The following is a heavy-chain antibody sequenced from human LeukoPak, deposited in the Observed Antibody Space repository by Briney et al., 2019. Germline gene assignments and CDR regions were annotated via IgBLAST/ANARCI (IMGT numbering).Heavy chain of an antibody. CDR1: GFTFSDCY. V-gene: IGHV3-11*03. J-gene: IGHJ5*02. CDR3: AKTLVASPGNTGGP. CDR2: IGGSGADT. D-gene: IGHD6-6*01. Sequence: SGGSLRLSCAASGFTFSDCYMSWFRQAPGKGLEWPSYIGGSGADTNYADFVKGRFTTSRDNAKSSLYLQMNSLRAEDTAVYYCAKTLVASPGNTGGPWGQGTLVTVSS.